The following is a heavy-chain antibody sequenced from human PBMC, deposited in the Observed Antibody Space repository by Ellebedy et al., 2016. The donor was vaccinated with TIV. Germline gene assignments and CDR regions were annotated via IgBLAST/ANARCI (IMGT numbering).Heavy chain of an antibody. Sequence: SGPTLVKPTETLTLTCTDSGFSLSNTRLGMSWIRQPPGKPLQWHAHIFSNAEKSYSTSLKSRLTISQDTSNSQVVLTMTDMDPVDTATYYCARTRITIFGVANYDMDVWGQGTTVTVSS. D-gene: IGHD3-3*01. CDR2: IFSNAEK. J-gene: IGHJ6*02. CDR3: ARTRITIFGVANYDMDV. CDR1: GFSLSNTRLG. V-gene: IGHV2-26*01.